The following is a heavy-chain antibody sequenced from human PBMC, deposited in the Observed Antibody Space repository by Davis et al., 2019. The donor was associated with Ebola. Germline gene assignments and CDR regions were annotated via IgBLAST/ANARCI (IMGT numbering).Heavy chain of an antibody. V-gene: IGHV4-39*01. CDR3: ARHNIAVAGANDWFAP. D-gene: IGHD6-19*01. CDR1: GGSLSSSSYY. Sequence: MPGGSLRLSCTVSGGSLSSSSYYWGWIRQPPGKGLEWIGNIYSSGSTYYNPSLKSRVTISVDTSKNQFSLRVNSVTAADTAVYFCARHNIAVAGANDWFAPWGQGILVTVSS. CDR2: IYSSGST. J-gene: IGHJ5*02.